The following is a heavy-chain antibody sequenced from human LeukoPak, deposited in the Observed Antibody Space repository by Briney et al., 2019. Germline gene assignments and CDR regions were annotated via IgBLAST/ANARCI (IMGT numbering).Heavy chain of an antibody. Sequence: SETLSLTCTVSGDSISSSYFYWAWIRQPPGKGLEWIGYIYYSGSTYYNPSLKSRVTISVDTSKNQFSLKLSSVTAADTAVYYCARSAAGIGLAPQDWFDPWGQGTLVTVSS. CDR2: IYYSGST. D-gene: IGHD6-13*01. CDR1: GDSISSSYFY. V-gene: IGHV4-30-4*08. CDR3: ARSAAGIGLAPQDWFDP. J-gene: IGHJ5*02.